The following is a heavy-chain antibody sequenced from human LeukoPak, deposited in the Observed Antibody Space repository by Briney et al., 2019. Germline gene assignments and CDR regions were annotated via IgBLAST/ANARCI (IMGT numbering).Heavy chain of an antibody. J-gene: IGHJ4*02. CDR2: IHTSGST. Sequence: PETLSLTCTVSGGSMIAYYCSWIRQTAGKGLEWIGRIHTSGSTKYDSSLKSRVTMSVDTSKNQFSLMLTSVTAADTAVYFCARDDRGFDSWGQGALVTVSS. V-gene: IGHV4-4*07. D-gene: IGHD3-22*01. CDR1: GGSMIAYY. CDR3: ARDDRGFDS.